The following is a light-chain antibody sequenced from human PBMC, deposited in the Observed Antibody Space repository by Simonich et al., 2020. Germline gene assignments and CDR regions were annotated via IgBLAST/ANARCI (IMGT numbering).Light chain of an antibody. V-gene: IGLV3-19*01. Sequence: SSELTQDPAVSVALGQTVRITCQGDRLRSYYASWYQQKPGQAPVLVIYGKNNRPSGIPDRFAVSRSGNTASLTITGAQAEDEADYYCNSRDSSGNHVVFGGGTKLTVL. J-gene: IGLJ2*01. CDR3: NSRDSSGNHVV. CDR2: GKN. CDR1: RLRSYY.